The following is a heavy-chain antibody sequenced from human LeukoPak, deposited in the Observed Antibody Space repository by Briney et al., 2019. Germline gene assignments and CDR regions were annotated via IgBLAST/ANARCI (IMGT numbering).Heavy chain of an antibody. J-gene: IGHJ4*02. D-gene: IGHD3-22*01. CDR3: ARVQYYDSSGYQMRSERARDY. V-gene: IGHV3-21*01. CDR2: ISSSSSYI. CDR1: GFTFSTYW. Sequence: GGSLRLSCAASGFTFSTYWMHWVRQAPGKGLEWVSPISSSSSYIYYADSVKGRFTISRDNAKNSLYLQMNSLRAEDTAVYYCARVQYYDSSGYQMRSERARDYWGQGTLVTVSS.